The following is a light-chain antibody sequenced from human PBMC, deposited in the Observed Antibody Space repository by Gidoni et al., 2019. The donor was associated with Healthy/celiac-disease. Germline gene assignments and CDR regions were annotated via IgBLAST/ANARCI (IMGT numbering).Light chain of an antibody. CDR1: QSVLYSSNNRSY. V-gene: IGKV4-1*01. J-gene: IGKJ2*04. CDR2: LAS. Sequence: DIVMTQSPDPRAVSLGERSTINCKSSQSVLYSSNNRSYLAWYQQKPGQPPKLLIYLASTRESGVPERFSGSGSGTDFTLTISSLQAEDVAVYYCQQSYSTPCSFGQGTKLEIK. CDR3: QQSYSTPCS.